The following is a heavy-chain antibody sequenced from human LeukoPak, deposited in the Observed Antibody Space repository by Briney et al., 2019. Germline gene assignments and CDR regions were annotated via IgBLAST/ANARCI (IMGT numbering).Heavy chain of an antibody. J-gene: IGHJ6*02. CDR1: GYTFTGYY. CDR2: INPNSGGT. Sequence: ASVKVSCKASGYTFTGYYMHWVRQAPGQGLEWMGWINPNSGGTNYAQKFQGRVTMTRDTSISTAYMELSRLRSDDTAVYCCARVARTGLAYYYGMDVWGQGTTVTVSS. V-gene: IGHV1-2*02. CDR3: ARVARTGLAYYYGMDV. D-gene: IGHD1-14*01.